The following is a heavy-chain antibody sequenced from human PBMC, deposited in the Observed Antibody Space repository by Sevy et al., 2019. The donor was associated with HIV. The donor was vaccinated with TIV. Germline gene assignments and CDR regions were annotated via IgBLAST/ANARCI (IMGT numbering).Heavy chain of an antibody. Sequence: ASVKVSCKASGYTFTSYGISWVRQAPGQGLEWMGWISAYNGNTNYAQKLQGRVTMTTDTSTSTAYMERRSLRSDDTAVYYCARDITVTYYDFWSGYYLNDYWGQGTLVTVSS. J-gene: IGHJ4*02. CDR1: GYTFTSYG. CDR2: ISAYNGNT. V-gene: IGHV1-18*01. CDR3: ARDITVTYYDFWSGYYLNDY. D-gene: IGHD3-3*01.